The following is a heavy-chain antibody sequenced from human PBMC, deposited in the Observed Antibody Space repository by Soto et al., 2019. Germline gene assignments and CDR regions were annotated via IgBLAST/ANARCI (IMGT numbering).Heavy chain of an antibody. CDR1: GASVTYGSFY. J-gene: IGHJ4*02. V-gene: IGHV4-61*01. CDR2: VYYTGST. Sequence: SETLSLTCTVSGASVTYGSFYWSWIRQPPGKGLEWIGYVYYTGSTNYNPSLKSRATLSIDTSKNQFSLRLSSVTAADTAVYYCARLEGLATISYYFDFWGQGALVTVSS. D-gene: IGHD3-9*01. CDR3: ARLEGLATISYYFDF.